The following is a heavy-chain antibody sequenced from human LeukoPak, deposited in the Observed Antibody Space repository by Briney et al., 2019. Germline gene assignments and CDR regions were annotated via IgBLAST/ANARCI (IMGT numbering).Heavy chain of an antibody. J-gene: IGHJ3*02. CDR3: ARVLPSTYYDRGSGAFDI. Sequence: ASVKVSCKASGYTFTSYYMHWVRQAPGQGLEWMGIINPSGGSTSYAQKFQGRVTMTRDTSTSTVHMELSSLRSEDTAVYYCARVLPSTYYDRGSGAFDIWGQGTMVTVSS. D-gene: IGHD3-22*01. CDR1: GYTFTSYY. V-gene: IGHV1-46*01. CDR2: INPSGGST.